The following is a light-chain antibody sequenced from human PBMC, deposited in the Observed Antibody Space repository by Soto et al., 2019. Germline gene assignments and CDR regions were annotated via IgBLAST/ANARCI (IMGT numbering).Light chain of an antibody. CDR1: QNIDIS. V-gene: IGKV1-5*03. J-gene: IGKJ2*01. CDR3: LSYDSYSYT. Sequence: DIQMTQSPSTLSASVGDRVTITCRASQNIDISLAWYQQKPGKAPNLLIYKASILESGAPSRFSGSGSGTEFTLTISSLQPDDFATYFCLSYDSYSYTFGQGTNLQIK. CDR2: KAS.